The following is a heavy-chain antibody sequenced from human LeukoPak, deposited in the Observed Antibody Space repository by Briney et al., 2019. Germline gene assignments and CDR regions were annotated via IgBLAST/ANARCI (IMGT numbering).Heavy chain of an antibody. J-gene: IGHJ6*02. CDR3: ARGLWDYDSSGYYYGYYYYGMDV. D-gene: IGHD3-22*01. CDR1: GFTFSSYA. Sequence: GGSLRLSCAASGFTFSSYAMHWVRQAPGKGLEWVAVISYDGSNKYYADSVKGRFTISRDNSKNTLYLQMNSLRAEDTAVYYCARGLWDYDSSGYYYGYYYYGMDVWGQGTTVTVSS. V-gene: IGHV3-30*14. CDR2: ISYDGSNK.